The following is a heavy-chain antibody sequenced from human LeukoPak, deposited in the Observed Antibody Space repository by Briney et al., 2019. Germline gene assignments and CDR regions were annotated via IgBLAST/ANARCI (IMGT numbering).Heavy chain of an antibody. D-gene: IGHD2-15*01. J-gene: IGHJ4*02. CDR2: ISWNSGSI. CDR3: VGDIVHRG. V-gene: IGHV3-9*01. CDR1: GFTFDDYA. Sequence: SGGSLRLSCVASGFTFDDYAMHWVREAPGKGLEWVSGISWNSGSIGYADSVKGRFTISRDNAKNSLYLQMNSLRAEDTALYYCVGDIVHRGWGQGTLVTVSS.